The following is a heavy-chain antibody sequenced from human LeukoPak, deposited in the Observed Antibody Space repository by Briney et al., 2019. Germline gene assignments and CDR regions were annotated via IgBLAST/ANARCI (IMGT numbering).Heavy chain of an antibody. D-gene: IGHD3-22*01. CDR2: ISGSGGST. J-gene: IGHJ4*02. CDR3: AKAGRALLHFDY. CDR1: GFTFSSYS. V-gene: IGHV3-23*01. Sequence: PGGSLRLSCAASGFTFSSYSMNWVRQAPGKGLEWVSAISGSGGSTYYADSVKGRFTISRDNSKNTLYLQMNSLRAEDTAVYYCAKAGRALLHFDYWGQGTLVTVSS.